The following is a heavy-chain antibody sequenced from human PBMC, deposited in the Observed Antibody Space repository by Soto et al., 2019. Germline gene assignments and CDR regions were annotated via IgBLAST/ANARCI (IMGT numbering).Heavy chain of an antibody. J-gene: IGHJ5*02. Sequence: QVQLVQSGAEVKKPGASVKVSCKASGYTFTSYAMHWVRQAPGQRLEWMGWINAGNGNTKYSQKFQGRVTITRDTSASTAYMELSSLRSEDTAVYYCARGRGAMVGNWLDPWGQGTLVTVSS. V-gene: IGHV1-3*01. CDR1: GYTFTSYA. D-gene: IGHD3-10*02. CDR2: INAGNGNT. CDR3: ARGRGAMVGNWLDP.